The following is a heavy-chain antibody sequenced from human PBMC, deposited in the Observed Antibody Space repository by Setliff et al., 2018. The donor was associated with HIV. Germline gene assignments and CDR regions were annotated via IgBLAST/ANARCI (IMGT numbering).Heavy chain of an antibody. J-gene: IGHJ3*02. CDR1: GFTFSTYS. Sequence: GGSLRLSCAASGFTFSTYSMDWVRQAPGKGLEWVSYISSSSSSIYYADSVKGRFTISRDNAKNSLCLQMNSLRVEDTAVYYCARASNSFDIWGQGTMVTVSS. V-gene: IGHV3-48*01. CDR3: ARASNSFDI. CDR2: ISSSSSSI.